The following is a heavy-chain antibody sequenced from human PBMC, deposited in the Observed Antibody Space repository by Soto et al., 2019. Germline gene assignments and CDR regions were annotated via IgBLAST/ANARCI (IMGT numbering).Heavy chain of an antibody. CDR1: GFTFSSYA. J-gene: IGHJ6*02. V-gene: IGHV3-30-3*01. CDR3: ARDKNRWAYYYYGMDV. Sequence: QVQLVESGGGVVQPGRSLRLSCAASGFTFSSYAMHWVRQAPGKGLEWVAVISYDGSNKYYADSVKGRFTISRDNSKNTLYLQMNSLRAEDTAVYYCARDKNRWAYYYYGMDVWGPGTTVTVSS. CDR2: ISYDGSNK. D-gene: IGHD1-26*01.